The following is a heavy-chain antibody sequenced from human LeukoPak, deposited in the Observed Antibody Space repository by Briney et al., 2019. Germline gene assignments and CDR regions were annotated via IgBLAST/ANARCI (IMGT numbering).Heavy chain of an antibody. CDR2: IYYSGST. Sequence: SQTLSLTCTVSVASISTYYWNWIRQPPGKVLEWIGFIYYSGSTSYTPSLKSRVTISVDTSKNQFSLNLKSVTAADTAVYFCARENSDYDAFDVWGQGAVVTVSS. J-gene: IGHJ3*01. V-gene: IGHV4-59*01. CDR1: VASISTYY. CDR3: ARENSDYDAFDV. D-gene: IGHD5-12*01.